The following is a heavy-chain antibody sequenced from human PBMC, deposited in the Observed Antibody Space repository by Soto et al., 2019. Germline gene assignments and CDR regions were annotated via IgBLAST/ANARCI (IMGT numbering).Heavy chain of an antibody. Sequence: EVQLVESGGGLVQPGGSLRLSCAASGFTLSRYWVHWVRQVPGKGLVWVSRINPDGSTTTYADSVKGRFTVPRDNAKNTVDLHLNSLRAEDTAVYYCTRDTTGPDAHWCQGTLVTDSS. D-gene: IGHD1-1*01. J-gene: IGHJ4*02. CDR2: INPDGSTT. CDR3: TRDTTGPDAH. V-gene: IGHV3-74*01. CDR1: GFTLSRYW.